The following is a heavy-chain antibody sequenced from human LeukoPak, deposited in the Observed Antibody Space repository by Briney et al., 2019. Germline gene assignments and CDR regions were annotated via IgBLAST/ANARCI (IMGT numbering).Heavy chain of an antibody. V-gene: IGHV3-66*02. D-gene: IGHD5-12*01. CDR1: GFSVSSKY. CDR2: IYSGGST. CDR3: ARDRGYSAYDLRPSFSFDY. J-gene: IGHJ4*02. Sequence: GGSLRLSSAASGFSVSSKYMSWVRQAPGKALEWVSVIYSGGSTYYADSVKGRLTISRDNSKNTLYLQLDSLRPEDTAVYYCARDRGYSAYDLRPSFSFDYWGQGTLVTVSS.